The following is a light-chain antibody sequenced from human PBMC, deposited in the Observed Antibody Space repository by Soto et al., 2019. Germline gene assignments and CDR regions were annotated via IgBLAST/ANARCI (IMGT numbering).Light chain of an antibody. CDR1: QSLVYSDGTTY. CDR3: MQGQPWPLT. V-gene: IGKV2-30*01. CDR2: QVS. J-gene: IGKJ4*01. Sequence: DVVMIQSPPSLPVTLGQPASISCRSSQSLVYSDGTTYLNWLQQRPGQSPRRLIYQVSNRDPGVPDRFRGSGSGPDFTLKIRRVEVEDVGVYSCMQGQPWPLTFVGGTKVEIK.